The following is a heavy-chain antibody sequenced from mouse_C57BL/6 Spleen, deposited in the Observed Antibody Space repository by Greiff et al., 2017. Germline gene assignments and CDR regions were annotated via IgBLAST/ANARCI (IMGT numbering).Heavy chain of an antibody. J-gene: IGHJ2*01. CDR3: TRGYYGTDY. V-gene: IGHV1-15*01. CDR2: IDPETGGT. Sequence: VQVVESGAELVRPGASVTLSCKASGYTFTDYEMHWVKQTPVHGLEWIGAIDPETGGTAYNQKFKGKAILTADKSSSTAYMELRSLTSEDSAVYYCTRGYYGTDYWGQGTTLTVSS. CDR1: GYTFTDYE. D-gene: IGHD1-1*01.